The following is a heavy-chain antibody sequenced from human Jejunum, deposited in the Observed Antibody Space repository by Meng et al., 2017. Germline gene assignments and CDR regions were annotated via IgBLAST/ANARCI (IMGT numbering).Heavy chain of an antibody. CDR2: VSAYNGNT. J-gene: IGHJ4*02. V-gene: IGHV1-18*01. Sequence: GWSETGVEKRGASVEVSCKVFGYMFTGHGIIWVRQAPGLGPEWIGWVSAYNGNTKYAQKFQGRVTMTTDTSTTTAYMELRSLRSDDTAVYYCTRGRISSNWDTFGYWGQGTLVTVSS. D-gene: IGHD6-13*01. CDR1: GYMFTGHG. CDR3: TRGRISSNWDTFGY.